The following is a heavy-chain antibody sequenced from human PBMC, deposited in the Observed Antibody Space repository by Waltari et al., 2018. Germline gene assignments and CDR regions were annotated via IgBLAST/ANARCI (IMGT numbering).Heavy chain of an antibody. CDR2: IYYSGST. CDR1: GGSIRSYY. J-gene: IGHJ4*02. V-gene: IGHV4-59*01. CDR3: ARESSGWLYYFDY. Sequence: QVQLQESGPGLVKPSETLSLTCTVSGGSIRSYYWRWIRQPPGKGLEWIGYIYYSGSTNYNPSLKSRVTISVDTSKKQFSLKLSSVTAADTAVYYCARESSGWLYYFDYWGQGTLVTVSS. D-gene: IGHD6-19*01.